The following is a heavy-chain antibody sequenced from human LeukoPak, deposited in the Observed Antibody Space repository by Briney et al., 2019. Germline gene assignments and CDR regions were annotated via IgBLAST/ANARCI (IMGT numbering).Heavy chain of an antibody. CDR3: ARVGRSYSGSYYDPFSLFFDY. Sequence: GGSLRLSCAASGFTFSSYEMNWVRQAPGKGLEWVSYISSSGSTIYYADSVKGRFTISRDNAKNSLYLQMNSLRAEDTAVYYCARVGRSYSGSYYDPFSLFFDYWGQGTLVTVSS. V-gene: IGHV3-48*03. J-gene: IGHJ4*02. CDR2: ISSSGSTI. CDR1: GFTFSSYE. D-gene: IGHD1-26*01.